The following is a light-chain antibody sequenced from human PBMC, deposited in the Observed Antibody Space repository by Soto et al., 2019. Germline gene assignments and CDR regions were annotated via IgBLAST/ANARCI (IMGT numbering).Light chain of an antibody. J-gene: IGLJ1*01. Sequence: QSALAQPRSVSGSPGQSVTISCTGTSSDVGGYNYVSWYQEQPGKAPKLMIYDVSKRPSGVPDRFSGSKSGNTASLTISGLQAEDEADYYCCSYAGSYSYVFGNGTKATVL. CDR2: DVS. CDR1: SSDVGGYNY. CDR3: CSYAGSYSYV. V-gene: IGLV2-11*01.